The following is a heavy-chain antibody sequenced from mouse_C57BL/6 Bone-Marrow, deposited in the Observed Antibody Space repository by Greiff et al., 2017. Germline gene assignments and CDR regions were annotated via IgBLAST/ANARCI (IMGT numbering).Heavy chain of an antibody. V-gene: IGHV1-50*01. D-gene: IGHD2-10*01. J-gene: IGHJ2*01. CDR3: AREGAYYGNYDNYFDY. CDR1: GYTFTSYW. CDR2: IDPSDSYT. Sequence: QVQLQQSGAELVKPGASVKLSCKASGYTFTSYWMQWVKQRPGQGLEWIGEIDPSDSYTNYNQKFKGKATLTVDTSSSTAYRQLSSLTSEDSAVYYCAREGAYYGNYDNYFDYWGQGTTLTVSS.